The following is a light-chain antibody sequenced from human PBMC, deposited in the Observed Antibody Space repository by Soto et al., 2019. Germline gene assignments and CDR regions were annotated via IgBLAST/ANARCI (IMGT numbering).Light chain of an antibody. J-gene: IGLJ1*01. Sequence: QSVLTQPPSASGTPGQRVTLSCSGSSSNIGFNAVNWYQQLPGTAPQLVMHGNSQRPSGVPDRFSGSKSGNAAFLTIAGLQADDEADYYCSSYTPTSSPFGTGTKLT. CDR2: GNS. CDR1: SSNIGFNA. V-gene: IGLV1-44*01. CDR3: SSYTPTSSP.